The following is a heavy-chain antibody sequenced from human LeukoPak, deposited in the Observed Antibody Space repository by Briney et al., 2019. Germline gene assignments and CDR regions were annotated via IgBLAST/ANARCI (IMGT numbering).Heavy chain of an antibody. CDR2: IYPDNSDT. CDR1: GYSFTTYW. Sequence: GESLKISCQGSGYSFTTYWIAWVRQMPGKGLEWMGIIYPDNSDTRYSPSFQGQVTISADKSISTAYLQWSSLKASDTAMYYCARQGSSWPNEYFQHWGQGTLVTVSS. V-gene: IGHV5-51*01. CDR3: ARQGSSWPNEYFQH. D-gene: IGHD6-13*01. J-gene: IGHJ1*01.